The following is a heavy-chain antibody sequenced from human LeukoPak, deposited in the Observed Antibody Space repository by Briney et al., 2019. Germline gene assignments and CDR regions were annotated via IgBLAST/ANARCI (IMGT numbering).Heavy chain of an antibody. CDR3: ARGSGWYQY. V-gene: IGHV4-59*01. J-gene: IGHJ4*02. Sequence: SETLSPTCTVPGGSIHNYYWSWIRQPPGKGLEWIGYVYYKGSATYNPSLKSRVTISVDTSNNQFSLKLTSVTAADTAVYYCARGSGWYQYCGQGALVTVSS. CDR2: VYYKGSA. D-gene: IGHD6-19*01. CDR1: GGSIHNYY.